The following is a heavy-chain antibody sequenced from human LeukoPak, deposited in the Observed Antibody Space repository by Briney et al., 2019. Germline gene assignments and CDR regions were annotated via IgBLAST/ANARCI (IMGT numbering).Heavy chain of an antibody. V-gene: IGHV1-69*06. J-gene: IGHJ4*02. Sequence: GASVKVSCKASGGTFSSYAISWVRQAPGQGLEWMGGIIPIFGTANYAQKFQGRVTITADKSTSTAYMELSSLRSEDTAVYYCARGQLMYYYDSSGYLYWGQGTLVTVSS. CDR3: ARGQLMYYYDSSGYLY. D-gene: IGHD3-22*01. CDR1: GGTFSSYA. CDR2: IIPIFGTA.